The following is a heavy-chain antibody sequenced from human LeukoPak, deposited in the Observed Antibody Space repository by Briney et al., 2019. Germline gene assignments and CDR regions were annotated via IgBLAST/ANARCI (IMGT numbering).Heavy chain of an antibody. Sequence: GGSLRLSCAVSGFTFDDYAMHWVRQAPGKGLEWVSLISWDGGSTYYADSVKGRFTISRDNSKNSLYLQMNSLRAEDTALYYCAKGRSGSLGDYFDYWGQGTLVTVSS. V-gene: IGHV3-43D*03. CDR2: ISWDGGST. J-gene: IGHJ4*02. CDR3: AKGRSGSLGDYFDY. CDR1: GFTFDDYA. D-gene: IGHD1-26*01.